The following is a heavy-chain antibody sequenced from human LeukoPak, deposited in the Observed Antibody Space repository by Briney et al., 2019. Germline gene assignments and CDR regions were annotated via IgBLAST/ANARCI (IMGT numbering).Heavy chain of an antibody. CDR2: ISGSGGST. V-gene: IGHV3-23*01. CDR3: AKVGWELEYYFDY. D-gene: IGHD1-26*01. Sequence: PGGSLRLSCAASGFTFSSYAMSWVRQAPGKGLEWVSAISGSGGSTYYADSVNGRFTISRDNSKNTLYLQMKSLRAEDTAVYYCAKVGWELEYYFDYWGQGTLVTVSS. CDR1: GFTFSSYA. J-gene: IGHJ4*02.